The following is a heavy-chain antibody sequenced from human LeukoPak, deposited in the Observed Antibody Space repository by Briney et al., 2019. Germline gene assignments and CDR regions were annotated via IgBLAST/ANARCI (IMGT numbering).Heavy chain of an antibody. CDR2: ISAYNGNT. CDR3: ARLMTTVTTWFDP. V-gene: IGHV1-18*04. J-gene: IGHJ5*02. Sequence: ASVKVSCKASGYTYTSYGISWVRQAPGQGLEWMGWISAYNGNTNYAQKLQGRVTMATDTSTSTAYMELRSLRSDDTAVYYCARLMTTVTTWFDPWGQGTLVTVSS. CDR1: GYTYTSYG. D-gene: IGHD4-17*01.